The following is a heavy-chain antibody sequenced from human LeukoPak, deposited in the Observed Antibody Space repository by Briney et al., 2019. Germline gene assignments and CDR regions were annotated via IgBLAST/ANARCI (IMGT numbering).Heavy chain of an antibody. CDR2: IYTSGST. Sequence: SQTLSLTCTVSGGSISSGSYYWSWIRQPAGKGLEWIGRIYTSGSTNYNPSLKSRVTISVDTSKNQFSLKLSSVTAADTAVYYCARVVIPTAVYGDYYYGMDVWGQGTTVTVSS. CDR3: ARVVIPTAVYGDYYYGMDV. CDR1: GGSISSGSYY. D-gene: IGHD3-22*01. V-gene: IGHV4-61*02. J-gene: IGHJ6*02.